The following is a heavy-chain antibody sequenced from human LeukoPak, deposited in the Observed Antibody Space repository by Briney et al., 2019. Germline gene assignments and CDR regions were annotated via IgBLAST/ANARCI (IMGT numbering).Heavy chain of an antibody. J-gene: IGHJ6*02. D-gene: IGHD2-21*02. CDR3: AASSRFVVVTAIRYYYYGMDV. CDR2: INHSGST. CDR1: GGSFSGYY. Sequence: SETLSLTCAVYGGSFSGYYWSWIRQPPGKGLEWIGEINHSGSTNYNPSLKSRVTISVDTSKNQFSLKLSSLTAADTAVYYCAASSRFVVVTAIRYYYYGMDVWGQGTTVTVSS. V-gene: IGHV4-34*01.